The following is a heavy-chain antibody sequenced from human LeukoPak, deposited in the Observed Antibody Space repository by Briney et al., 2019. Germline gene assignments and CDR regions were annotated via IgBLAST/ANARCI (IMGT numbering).Heavy chain of an antibody. CDR2: IYSGGST. V-gene: IGHV3-53*01. J-gene: IGHJ6*04. CDR3: ARAGRIAVAGYYYYGMDV. D-gene: IGHD6-19*01. CDR1: GFTVSSNY. Sequence: GGSLRLSCAASGFTVSSNYMSWVRQAPGKGLEWVSVIYSGGSTYYADSVKGRFTISRDNSKDTLYLQMNSLRAEDTAVYYCARAGRIAVAGYYYYGMDVWGKGTTVTVSS.